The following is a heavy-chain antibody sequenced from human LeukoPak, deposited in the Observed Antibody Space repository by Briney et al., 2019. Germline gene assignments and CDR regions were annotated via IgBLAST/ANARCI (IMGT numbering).Heavy chain of an antibody. CDR3: AKDFVAAAGTTD. CDR1: GGTFSSYA. Sequence: GASVKVSCKASGGTFSSYAMSWVRQAPGKGLEWVSAISGSGGSTYYADSVKGRFTISRDNSKNTLYLQMNSLRAEDTAVYYCAKDFVAAAGTTDWGQGTLVTVSS. J-gene: IGHJ4*02. V-gene: IGHV3-23*01. D-gene: IGHD6-13*01. CDR2: ISGSGGST.